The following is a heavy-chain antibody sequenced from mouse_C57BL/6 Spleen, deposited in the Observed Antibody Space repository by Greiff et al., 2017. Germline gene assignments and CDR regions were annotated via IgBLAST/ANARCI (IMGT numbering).Heavy chain of an antibody. V-gene: IGHV1-15*01. CDR3: TRDTTVGFAY. J-gene: IGHJ3*01. Sequence: VQLQQSGAELVRPGASVTLSCKASGYTFTDYEMHWVKQTPVHGLEWIGAIDPETGGTAYNQKFKGKAILTADKSSSTAYMELRSLTSEDSAVYYCTRDTTVGFAYWGQGTLVTVSA. D-gene: IGHD1-1*01. CDR2: IDPETGGT. CDR1: GYTFTDYE.